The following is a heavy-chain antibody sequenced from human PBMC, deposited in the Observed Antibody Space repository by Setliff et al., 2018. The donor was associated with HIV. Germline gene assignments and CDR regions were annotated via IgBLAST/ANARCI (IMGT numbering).Heavy chain of an antibody. CDR3: ARMIMSTSERNWFDP. D-gene: IGHD3-16*01. J-gene: IGHJ5*02. CDR2: IDPSGERK. V-gene: IGHV3-11*04. Sequence: GGSLRLSCAASGFILNDHYMTWIRQAPGKGLEWIAHIDPSGERKFYADSVRGRFTVSRDDAKTSLFLQMRSLRVEDTAIYYCARMIMSTSERNWFDPWGQGTLITVSS. CDR1: GFILNDHY.